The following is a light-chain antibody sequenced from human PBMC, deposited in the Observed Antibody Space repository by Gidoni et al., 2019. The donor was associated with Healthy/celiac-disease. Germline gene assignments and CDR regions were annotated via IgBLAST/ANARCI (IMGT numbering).Light chain of an antibody. Sequence: DIQMTPSPSSVSASVGDRVTIPCRAIQGISHWLAWYQQKPGKAPKLLIYAASSLQSGVPSRFSGSGSGTDFTLTISSLQPEDFATYYCQQANSFPITFGQGTRLEIK. CDR1: QGISHW. J-gene: IGKJ5*01. V-gene: IGKV1-12*01. CDR3: QQANSFPIT. CDR2: AAS.